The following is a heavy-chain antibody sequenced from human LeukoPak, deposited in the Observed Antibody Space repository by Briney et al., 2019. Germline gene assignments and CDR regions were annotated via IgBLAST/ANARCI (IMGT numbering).Heavy chain of an antibody. CDR3: AKSHPPTVTTEEGEYLQH. D-gene: IGHD4-17*01. CDR2: ISFDGSNQ. J-gene: IGHJ1*01. V-gene: IGHV3-30*18. CDR1: GFTFSSFG. Sequence: GGSLRLSCAASGFTFSSFGMHWVRQAPGQGLEWVAVISFDGSNQYYADSVKGRFAIYRDNFKNTVYLQMNSLRAEETAVYYCAKSHPPTVTTEEGEYLQHWGQGTLVTVSS.